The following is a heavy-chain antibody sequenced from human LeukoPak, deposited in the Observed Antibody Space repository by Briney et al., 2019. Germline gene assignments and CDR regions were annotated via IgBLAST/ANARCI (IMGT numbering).Heavy chain of an antibody. Sequence: GGSLRLSCAASGFTVSSNYMSWVRQAPGKGLEWVSVIYSGGSTYYADSVKGRFTISRDNSKNTLYLQMNSLRAEDTAVYYCATRAQLDFWSGHGAFDIWGQGTMVTVSS. J-gene: IGHJ3*02. CDR2: IYSGGST. CDR3: ATRAQLDFWSGHGAFDI. D-gene: IGHD3-3*01. CDR1: GFTVSSNY. V-gene: IGHV3-53*01.